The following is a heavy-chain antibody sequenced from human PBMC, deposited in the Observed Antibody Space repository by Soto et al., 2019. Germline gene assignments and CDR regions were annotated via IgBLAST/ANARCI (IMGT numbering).Heavy chain of an antibody. V-gene: IGHV3-74*01. J-gene: IGHJ4*02. CDR3: ARGGAMGVDY. D-gene: IGHD1-26*01. CDR1: GFTFNNKW. CDR2: IDGAAATT. Sequence: DVQLVESGGGLVRPGESLRLSCTASGFTFNNKWMHWVRQAPGKGLVWLSRIDGAAATTNYADSVKGRFTISRDNAKNIVFLHVIGLTDEDTAVYYCARGGAMGVDYWGQGTLVTVSS.